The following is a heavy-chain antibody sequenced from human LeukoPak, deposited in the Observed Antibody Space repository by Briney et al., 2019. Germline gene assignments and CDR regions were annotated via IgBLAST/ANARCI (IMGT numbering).Heavy chain of an antibody. CDR2: IYYSGSP. V-gene: IGHV4-39*01. J-gene: IGHJ4*02. CDR3: ARQQWELVTPFDY. D-gene: IGHD1-26*01. Sequence: SETLSLTCTVSGGSISSSSYYWGWIRQPPGGGLEWIGSIYYSGSPHYNPSLKSRVTVSVDTSKNQFSLELTSVTAADTAVYYCARQQWELVTPFDYWGQGTLVSVSS. CDR1: GGSISSSSYY.